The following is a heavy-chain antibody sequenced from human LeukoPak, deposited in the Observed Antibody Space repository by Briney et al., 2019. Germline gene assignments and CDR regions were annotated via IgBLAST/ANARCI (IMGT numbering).Heavy chain of an antibody. D-gene: IGHD3-22*01. CDR1: GYTFTSYG. V-gene: IGHV1-18*01. J-gene: IGHJ4*02. CDR3: ARLRHYYDSSGYHHDY. CDR2: ISAYNSNT. Sequence: ASVKVSCNASGYTFTSYGVSWVRQAPGQGLEWMGWISAYNSNTNYAQKLQGRVTMTTDTSTSTAYMELRSLRSDDTAVYYCARLRHYYDSSGYHHDYWGQGTLVTVSS.